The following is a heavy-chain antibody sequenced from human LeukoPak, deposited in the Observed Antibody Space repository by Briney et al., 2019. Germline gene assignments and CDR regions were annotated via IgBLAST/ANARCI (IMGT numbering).Heavy chain of an antibody. Sequence: SETLSLTCAVYGGSFSGYYWSWIRQPPGKGLEWIGEINHSGSTNYNPSLKSRVTISVDTSKNQFSLKLSSVTAADTAVYYCARGGSCSSTSCYFPNYYYGMDVWGQGTTVTVSS. D-gene: IGHD2-2*01. J-gene: IGHJ6*02. CDR2: INHSGST. V-gene: IGHV4-34*01. CDR3: ARGGSCSSTSCYFPNYYYGMDV. CDR1: GGSFSGYY.